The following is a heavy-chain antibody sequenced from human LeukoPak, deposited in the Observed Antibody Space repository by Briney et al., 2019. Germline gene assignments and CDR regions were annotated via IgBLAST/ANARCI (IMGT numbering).Heavy chain of an antibody. Sequence: GGSLRLSCAASGFTFSNAWMSRVRQAPGKGLEWVGRIKSKTDGGTTDYAAPVKGRFTISRDDSKNTLYLQMNSLKTEDTAVYYCTTAIIAAAGTDYFDYWGQGTLVTVSS. J-gene: IGHJ4*02. CDR1: GFTFSNAW. CDR2: IKSKTDGGTT. V-gene: IGHV3-15*01. D-gene: IGHD6-13*01. CDR3: TTAIIAAAGTDYFDY.